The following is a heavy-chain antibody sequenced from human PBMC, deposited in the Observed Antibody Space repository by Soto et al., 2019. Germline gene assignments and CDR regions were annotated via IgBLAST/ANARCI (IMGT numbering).Heavy chain of an antibody. V-gene: IGHV1-69*13. D-gene: IGHD3-3*01. CDR2: IIPIFGTA. CDR3: AREALYARAFDY. J-gene: IGHJ4*02. CDR1: GGTFSSYA. Sequence: ASVKVSCKASGGTFSSYAISWVRQAPGQGLEWMGGIIPIFGTANYAQKFQGRVTITADESTSTAYMELSSLRSEDTAVYYCAREALYARAFDYWGQGTLVTVSS.